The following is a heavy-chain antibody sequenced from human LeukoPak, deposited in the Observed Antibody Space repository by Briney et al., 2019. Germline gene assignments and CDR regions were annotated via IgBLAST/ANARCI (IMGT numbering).Heavy chain of an antibody. Sequence: ASVKVSCKASGYTFTSYDINWVRQATRQGLEWMRWMNPNSGNTGYAQKFQGRVTMTRNTSISTAYMELSSLRSEDTAVYYCARAGEYCSGGSCYSTWFDPWGQGTLVTVSS. CDR3: ARAGEYCSGGSCYSTWFDP. D-gene: IGHD2-15*01. V-gene: IGHV1-8*01. CDR2: MNPNSGNT. J-gene: IGHJ5*02. CDR1: GYTFTSYD.